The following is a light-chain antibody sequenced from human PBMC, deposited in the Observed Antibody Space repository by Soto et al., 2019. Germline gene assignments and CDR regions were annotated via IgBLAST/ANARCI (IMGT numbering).Light chain of an antibody. Sequence: QSVLTQPPSASGTPGQRVTISCSGSNSNIGSTSVNWYQQLPGTAPKLLIYRDDQRPSGVPDRFSGSKSGTSASLAISGLQSEDEADYWCSAWDDSLNAVVFGGGTKLTVL. J-gene: IGLJ2*01. CDR2: RDD. CDR3: SAWDDSLNAVV. CDR1: NSNIGSTS. V-gene: IGLV1-44*01.